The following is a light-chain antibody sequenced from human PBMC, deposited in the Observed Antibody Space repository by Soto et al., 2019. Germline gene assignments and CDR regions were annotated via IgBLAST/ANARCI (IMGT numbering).Light chain of an antibody. CDR3: QRWT. Sequence: DIQMTQSPSSLSASVGDRVTITCRASQSISSYLNWYQQKPGKAPKLLIYAASSLQSGVPSRLSGSGSGTDFTLTISSLQPEDFATYYCQRWTFGQGTKVEIK. CDR1: QSISSY. J-gene: IGKJ1*01. CDR2: AAS. V-gene: IGKV1-39*01.